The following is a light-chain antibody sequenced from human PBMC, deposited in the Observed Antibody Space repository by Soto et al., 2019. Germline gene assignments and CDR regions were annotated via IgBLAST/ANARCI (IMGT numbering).Light chain of an antibody. Sequence: DIQMTQSPSSLSASVGDRVTITCRASQSISSYLNWYQQKPGKAPKLLIYAASSLQSGVPSRFSGSGSGTDFTLTISSLQPDEFATYYCHQNYSTPPLTFGQGTRLEIK. CDR3: HQNYSTPPLT. CDR1: QSISSY. CDR2: AAS. J-gene: IGKJ5*01. V-gene: IGKV1-39*01.